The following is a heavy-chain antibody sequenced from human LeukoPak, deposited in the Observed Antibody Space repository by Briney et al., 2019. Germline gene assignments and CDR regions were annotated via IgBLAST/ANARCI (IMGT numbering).Heavy chain of an antibody. Sequence: SETLSLTCTVSGGSISSYYWSWIRQPPGKGLEWIGYIYYSGSTNYNPSLKSRVTISVDTCKNQFSLKLSSVTAADTAVYYCARVSGYDILTGYPNWFDPWGQGTLVTVSS. V-gene: IGHV4-59*01. J-gene: IGHJ5*02. CDR3: ARVSGYDILTGYPNWFDP. D-gene: IGHD3-9*01. CDR1: GGSISSYY. CDR2: IYYSGST.